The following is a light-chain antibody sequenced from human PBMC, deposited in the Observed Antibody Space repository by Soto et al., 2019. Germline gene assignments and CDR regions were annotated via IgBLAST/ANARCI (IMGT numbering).Light chain of an antibody. Sequence: QFALTQPASVSGSPGQSITISCTGTSSDVGGYNYVSWYQQHPGKAPKLMIYEVSNRPSGVSNRFSGSKSGNTASLTISGLQAEDEADYYCSSYTSSSLVVFGGGTKVTVL. CDR3: SSYTSSSLVV. V-gene: IGLV2-14*01. CDR2: EVS. J-gene: IGLJ2*01. CDR1: SSDVGGYNY.